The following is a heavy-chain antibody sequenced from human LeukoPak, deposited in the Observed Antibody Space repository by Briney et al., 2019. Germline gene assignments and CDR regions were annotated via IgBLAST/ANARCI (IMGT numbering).Heavy chain of an antibody. CDR1: GFTFSTYW. Sequence: GGSLRLSCAASGFTFSTYWMSWVRQAPGKGLEWVSYISATGTTMYYADSVKGRFTISRDNAKNSLFLQMNNLRAEDRAIYYCARDPGYCSSSSCYYFDSWGQGTLVTVSS. D-gene: IGHD2-2*01. CDR2: ISATGTTM. CDR3: ARDPGYCSSSSCYYFDS. J-gene: IGHJ4*02. V-gene: IGHV3-48*04.